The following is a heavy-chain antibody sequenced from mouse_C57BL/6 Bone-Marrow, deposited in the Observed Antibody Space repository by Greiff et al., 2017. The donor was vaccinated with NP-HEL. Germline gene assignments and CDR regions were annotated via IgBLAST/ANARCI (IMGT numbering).Heavy chain of an antibody. CDR1: GYTFTGYW. CDR3: ARRDYVYYDYDGPFAY. CDR2: ILPGSGST. V-gene: IGHV1-9*01. J-gene: IGHJ3*01. Sequence: QVQLQQSGAELMKPGASVKLSCKATGYTFTGYWIEWVKQRPGHGLEWIGEILPGSGSTNYNEKFKGKATFTADTSSNTAYMQLSSLTTEDSAIYYCARRDYVYYDYDGPFAYWGQGTLVTVSA. D-gene: IGHD2-4*01.